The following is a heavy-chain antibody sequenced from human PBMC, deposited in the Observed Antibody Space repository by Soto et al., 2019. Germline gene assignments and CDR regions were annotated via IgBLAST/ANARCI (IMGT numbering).Heavy chain of an antibody. Sequence: EVQLLESGGGLAQPGGSLRLSCAASGFTFSSYAMSWVRQAPGKGLEWVSALSGSGDSTYYADSVKGRFIVSRDNSKNRLYLQMNSLRAEDTAVFHCAIWGYYAAFDIWGQGTMVTVSS. D-gene: IGHD3-22*01. CDR2: LSGSGDST. CDR3: AIWGYYAAFDI. V-gene: IGHV3-23*01. CDR1: GFTFSSYA. J-gene: IGHJ3*02.